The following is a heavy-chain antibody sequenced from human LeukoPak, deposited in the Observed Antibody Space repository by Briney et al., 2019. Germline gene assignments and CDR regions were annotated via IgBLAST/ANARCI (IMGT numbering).Heavy chain of an antibody. V-gene: IGHV3-15*01. CDR2: IKSKTDGGTT. CDR3: TSRTPYYYDGSGFITEDY. CDR1: GFTFSNAW. Sequence: PGGSLRLSCAASGFTFSNAWMSWVRQAPGKGLEWVGRIKSKTDGGTTDYAAPVKGRFTISRDDSKNTLYLQMNSLKTEDTAVYYCTSRTPYYYDGSGFITEDYWGQGTLVTVSS. D-gene: IGHD3-22*01. J-gene: IGHJ4*02.